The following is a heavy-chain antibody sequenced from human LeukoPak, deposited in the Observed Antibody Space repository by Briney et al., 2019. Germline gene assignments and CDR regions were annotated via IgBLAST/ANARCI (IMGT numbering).Heavy chain of an antibody. CDR1: GGAISSSSYY. V-gene: IGHV4-39*01. D-gene: IGHD1-26*01. J-gene: IGHJ4*02. CDR3: ARQGIVGATLYY. CDR2: IYYTGTT. Sequence: PSETLSLTCTVSGGAISSSSYYWGWIRQPPGKGLEWIGSIYYTGTTYYTPSLKSRVAMSVDTSKNQFSLKLNSVTAADTAVYYCARQGIVGATLYYWGQGSLVTVSS.